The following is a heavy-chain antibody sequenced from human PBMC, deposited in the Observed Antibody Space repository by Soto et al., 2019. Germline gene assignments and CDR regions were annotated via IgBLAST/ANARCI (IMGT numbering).Heavy chain of an antibody. CDR1: DYTFTRYG. J-gene: IGHJ4*02. D-gene: IGHD6-19*01. CDR2: XSAYNXHT. V-gene: IGHV1-18*01. Sequence: XSVKVSCKASDYTFTRYGISWVRQAPGQGLEWLGWXSAYNXHTKHEKKFQXXVTMTKDXXKSKDYMEMRSLRSDDPAVYYCARDLAVAMIDYWGQGTLVTVSS. CDR3: ARDLAVAMIDY.